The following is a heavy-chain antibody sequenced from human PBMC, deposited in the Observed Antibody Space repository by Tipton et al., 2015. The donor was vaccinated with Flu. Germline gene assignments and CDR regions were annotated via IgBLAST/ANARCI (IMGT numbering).Heavy chain of an antibody. CDR2: IYYSGST. CDR3: ARVLRVRSDYPNWFDP. CDR1: GGSISSGDYY. V-gene: IGHV4-30-4*01. J-gene: IGHJ5*02. Sequence: TLSLTCTVSGGSISSGDYYWSWIRQPPGKGLEWIGYIYYSGSTYYNPPLKSRVTISVDTSKNQFSLKLSSVTAADTAVYYCARVLRVRSDYPNWFDPWGQGTLVTVSS. D-gene: IGHD4-17*01.